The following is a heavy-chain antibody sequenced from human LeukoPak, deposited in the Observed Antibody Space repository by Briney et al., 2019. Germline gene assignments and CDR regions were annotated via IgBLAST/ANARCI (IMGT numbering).Heavy chain of an antibody. CDR1: GFTFSSYS. J-gene: IGHJ5*02. V-gene: IGHV3-23*01. D-gene: IGHD2-2*01. CDR3: AKGGYCSSTSCYVGWFDP. Sequence: GGSLRLSCAASGFTFSSYSMNWVRQAPGKGLEWVSVISGGGGSTYYADSVKGRFTISRDNSKNTLFLQMNSLRAEDTAVYYCAKGGYCSSTSCYVGWFDPWGQGTLVTVSS. CDR2: ISGGGGST.